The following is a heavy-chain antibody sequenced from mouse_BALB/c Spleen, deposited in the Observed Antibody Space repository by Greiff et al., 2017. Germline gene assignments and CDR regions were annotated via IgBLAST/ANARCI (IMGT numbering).Heavy chain of an antibody. CDR3: AREKDYDGVRFDY. J-gene: IGHJ2*01. CDR2: IWAGGST. Sequence: VKLMESGPGLVAPSQSLSITCTVSGFSLTSYGVHWVRQPPGKGLEWLGVIWAGGSTNYNSALMSRLSISKDNSKSQVFLKMNSLQTDDTAMYYCAREKDYDGVRFDYGGQGTTLTVSS. CDR1: GFSLTSYG. D-gene: IGHD2-4*01. V-gene: IGHV2-9*02.